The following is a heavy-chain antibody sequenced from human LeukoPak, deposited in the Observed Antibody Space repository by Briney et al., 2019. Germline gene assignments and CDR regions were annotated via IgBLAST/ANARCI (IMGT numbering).Heavy chain of an antibody. CDR3: ARGRVVFRSGEYCYYYGMDV. CDR1: GFTFSSYS. CDR2: ISSSSSYI. Sequence: GGSLRLSCAASGFTFSSYSMNWVRQAPGKGLEWVSSISSSSSYIYYADSVKGRFTISRDNAKNSLYLQMNSLRAEDTAVYYCARGRVVFRSGEYCYYYGMDVWGQGTTVTVSS. V-gene: IGHV3-21*01. J-gene: IGHJ6*02. D-gene: IGHD2-15*01.